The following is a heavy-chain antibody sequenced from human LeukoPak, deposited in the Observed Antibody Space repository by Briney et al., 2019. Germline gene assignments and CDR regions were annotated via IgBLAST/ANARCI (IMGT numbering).Heavy chain of an antibody. J-gene: IGHJ4*02. CDR2: IDPSDSYT. Sequence: GESLRISCKGSGYSFTSYWISWVRQMPGKGLEWMGRIDPSDSYTNYSPPFQGEVTISADKSISTAYLQWSRLKASDTAMYYCARLTMVRGLIITAIDYWGQGTLVTVSS. CDR3: ARLTMVRGLIITAIDY. V-gene: IGHV5-10-1*04. CDR1: GYSFTSYW. D-gene: IGHD3-10*01.